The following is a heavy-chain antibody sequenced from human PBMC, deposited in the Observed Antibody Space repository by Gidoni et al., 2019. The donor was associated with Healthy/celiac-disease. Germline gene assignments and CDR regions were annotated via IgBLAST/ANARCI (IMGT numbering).Heavy chain of an antibody. J-gene: IGHJ6*02. CDR1: GFTVSNAW. CDR2: IKSKADGGTT. D-gene: IGHD3-3*01. CDR3: TTDPIYDDFWPTAGGMDV. V-gene: IGHV3-15*01. Sequence: EVQLVESGGGLVKPGGSLRLSCAASGFTVSNAWMSWVRQAPGQGLEWVGRIKSKADGGTTDYAAPVKGRFTISRDDSKNTLYLQMNSLKTEDTAVYYCTTDPIYDDFWPTAGGMDVWGQGTTVTVSS.